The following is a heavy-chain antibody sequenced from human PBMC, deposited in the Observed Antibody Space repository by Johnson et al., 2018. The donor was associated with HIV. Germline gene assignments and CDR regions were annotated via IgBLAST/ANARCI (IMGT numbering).Heavy chain of an antibody. CDR2: IYSGGST. Sequence: VQLVESGGGLVQPGRSLRLSCAASGFTFDDYAMHWVRQAPGKGLEWVSVIYSGGSTSYADSVKGRFTISRDNSKNTLYLQMNSLRAEDTAVYYCAKDRMYDYGDYGGAFDIWGQGTMVTVSS. CDR3: AKDRMYDYGDYGGAFDI. V-gene: IGHV3-23*03. D-gene: IGHD4-17*01. J-gene: IGHJ3*02. CDR1: GFTFDDYA.